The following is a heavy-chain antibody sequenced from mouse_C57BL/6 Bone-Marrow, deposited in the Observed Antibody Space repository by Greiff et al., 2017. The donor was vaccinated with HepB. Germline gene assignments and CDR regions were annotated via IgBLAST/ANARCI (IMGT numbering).Heavy chain of an antibody. J-gene: IGHJ3*01. CDR3: TTWIYYYGSSYGFAY. CDR2: IDPENGDT. CDR1: GFNIKDDY. D-gene: IGHD1-1*01. Sequence: EVKLQESGAELVRPGASVKLSCTASGFNIKDDYMHWVKQRPEQGLEWIGWIDPENGDTEYASKFQGKATITADTSSNTAYLQLSSLTSEDTAVYYCTTWIYYYGSSYGFAYWGQGTLVTVSA. V-gene: IGHV14-4*01.